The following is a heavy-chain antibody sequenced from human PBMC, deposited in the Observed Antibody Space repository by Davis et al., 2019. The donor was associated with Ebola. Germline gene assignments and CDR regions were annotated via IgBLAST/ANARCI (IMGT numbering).Heavy chain of an antibody. CDR3: AREYSGYDGRGYYYYGMDV. CDR1: GFTFSSYS. D-gene: IGHD5-12*01. Sequence: PGGSLRLSCAASGFTFSSYSMNWVRQAPGKGLEWVSYISSSSSTIYYADSVKGRFTISRDNAKNSLYLQMNSLRDEDTAVYYCAREYSGYDGRGYYYYGMDVWGQGTTVTVSS. J-gene: IGHJ6*02. CDR2: ISSSSSTI. V-gene: IGHV3-48*02.